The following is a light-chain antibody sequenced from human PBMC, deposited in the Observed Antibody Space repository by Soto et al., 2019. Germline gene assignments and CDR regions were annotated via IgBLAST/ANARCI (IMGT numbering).Light chain of an antibody. J-gene: IGKJ1*01. CDR3: QQYGTSPRT. CDR1: QSINSNY. V-gene: IGKV3-20*01. CDR2: VAS. Sequence: EIVLTQSPGTLSLSPGERATLSCRASQSINSNYLAWYQLKPGQAPRLLIYVASIRATAIPDRFSGSVSGTDFTLTISRLDPEDFAVYFCQQYGTSPRTVGQGTKVDSK.